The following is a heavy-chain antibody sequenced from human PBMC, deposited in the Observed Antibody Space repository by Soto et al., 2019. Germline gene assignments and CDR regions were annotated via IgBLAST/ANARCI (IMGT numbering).Heavy chain of an antibody. CDR2: IYYSGSS. D-gene: IGHD6-13*01. Sequence: QVQLQESGPGLVKPSQTLSLTCTVSGGSISSGDYYWSWIRQHPGKGLEWIGYIYYSGSSYYNPSLKSRVTLSVDTSKNQFSLKLSSVTAADTAVYYCAREDIAAPRAAFDYWGQGTLVTVSS. CDR1: GGSISSGDYY. V-gene: IGHV4-31*03. CDR3: AREDIAAPRAAFDY. J-gene: IGHJ4*02.